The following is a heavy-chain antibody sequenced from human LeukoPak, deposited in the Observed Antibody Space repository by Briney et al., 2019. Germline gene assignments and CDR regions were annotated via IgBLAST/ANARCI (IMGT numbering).Heavy chain of an antibody. D-gene: IGHD6-19*01. CDR1: GFTFSSYG. Sequence: PGGSLRLSCAASGFTFSSYGMHWVLQAPGKGLEWVAVIWYDGSNKYYADSVKGRFTISRDNSKNTLYLQMNSLRAEDTAVYYCARDAGTSYSSGWYPDYWGQGTLVTVSS. J-gene: IGHJ4*02. CDR3: ARDAGTSYSSGWYPDY. V-gene: IGHV3-33*01. CDR2: IWYDGSNK.